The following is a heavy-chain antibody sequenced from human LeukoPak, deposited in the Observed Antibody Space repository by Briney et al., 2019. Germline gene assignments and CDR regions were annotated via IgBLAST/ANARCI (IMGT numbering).Heavy chain of an antibody. CDR3: ANPRYDSSGYYYVD. D-gene: IGHD3-22*01. J-gene: IGHJ4*02. V-gene: IGHV1-3*01. Sequence: ASVKVSCKASGYIFTNYAMHWVRQAPGQRLEWMGWINAGNGNTKNSQKFQGRVTITRDTSASTAYMELSSLRSEDTAVYYCANPRYDSSGYYYVDWGQGTLVTVSS. CDR2: INAGNGNT. CDR1: GYIFTNYA.